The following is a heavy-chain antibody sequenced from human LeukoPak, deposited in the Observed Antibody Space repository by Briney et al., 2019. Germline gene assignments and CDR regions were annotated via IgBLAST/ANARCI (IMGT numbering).Heavy chain of an antibody. Sequence: SQTLSLTCTVSGGSISSRSYCWSWIRQPAGKGLEWIGHVHISGSTNYNSSLKSRVTISVDTSKNQFSLKLSSVTAADTAVYYCARGLWFGDENPPYFDYWGQGTLVTVSS. CDR3: ARGLWFGDENPPYFDY. J-gene: IGHJ4*02. CDR2: VHISGST. D-gene: IGHD3-10*01. V-gene: IGHV4-61*09. CDR1: GGSISSRSYC.